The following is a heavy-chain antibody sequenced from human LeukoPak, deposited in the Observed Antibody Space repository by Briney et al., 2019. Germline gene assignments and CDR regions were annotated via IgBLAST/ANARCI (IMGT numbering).Heavy chain of an antibody. CDR1: GYTFTSYG. CDR2: ISAYNGNT. CDR3: ARDPEPYSSSWYGMDV. J-gene: IGHJ6*02. Sequence: ASVKVSCKASGYTFTSYGISWVRQAPGQGLEWMGWISAYNGNTNYAQKLQGRVTMTTDTSTSTAYMELRSLRSDDTAVYYCARDPEPYSSSWYGMDVWGQGTTVTVSS. D-gene: IGHD6-13*01. V-gene: IGHV1-18*01.